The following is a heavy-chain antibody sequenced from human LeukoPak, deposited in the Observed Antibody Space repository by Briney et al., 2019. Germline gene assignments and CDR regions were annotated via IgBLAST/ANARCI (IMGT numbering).Heavy chain of an antibody. CDR2: IYYSGST. CDR3: ARGSSDTAMDYYYYCGMDV. CDR1: GGSISSYY. D-gene: IGHD5-18*01. J-gene: IGHJ6*02. Sequence: SETLSLTCTVSGGSISSYYWSWIRQPPGKGLEWIGYIYYSGSTNYNPSLKSRVTISVDTSKDQFSLKLSSVTAADAAVYYCARGSSDTAMDYYYYCGMDVWGQGTTVTVSS. V-gene: IGHV4-59*01.